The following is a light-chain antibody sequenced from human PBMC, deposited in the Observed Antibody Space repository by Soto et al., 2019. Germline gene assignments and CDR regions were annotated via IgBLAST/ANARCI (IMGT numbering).Light chain of an antibody. CDR3: CSYAGSSTFYV. V-gene: IGLV2-23*02. CDR1: SSDVGNYNL. J-gene: IGLJ1*01. CDR2: EVS. Sequence: QSALTQPASVSGSPGQSVTISCTGTSSDVGNYNLVSWYQQHPGKAPKLMIYEVSRRPSGVSNRFSGSKSGNTASLTISGLQAEDEADYYCCSYAGSSTFYVFGTGNKVTVL.